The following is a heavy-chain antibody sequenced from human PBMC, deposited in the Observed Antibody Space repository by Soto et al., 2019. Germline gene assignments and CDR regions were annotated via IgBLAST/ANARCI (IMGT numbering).Heavy chain of an antibody. V-gene: IGHV1-69*12. CDR3: ARFDYYESSGQPGPWYFDL. CDR2: IIPIFGTA. J-gene: IGHJ2*01. CDR1: GGTFSSYA. D-gene: IGHD3-22*01. Sequence: QVQLVQSGAEVKKPGSSVKVSCKASGGTFSSYAISWVRQAPGQGLEWMGGIIPIFGTANYAQKFQGRVTIHADEXKSXAXTELSSLRSEDTAVYYCARFDYYESSGQPGPWYFDLWGRGTLVTVSS.